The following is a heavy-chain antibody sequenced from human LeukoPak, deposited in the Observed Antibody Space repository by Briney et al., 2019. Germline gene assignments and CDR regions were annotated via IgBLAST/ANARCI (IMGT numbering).Heavy chain of an antibody. D-gene: IGHD2/OR15-2a*01. CDR1: GFTFDDYA. CDR3: AKDRAARGRGNYYYMDV. CDR2: ITWDGGST. J-gene: IGHJ6*03. Sequence: GGSLRLSCAASGFTFDDYAMHWVRQASGKGLEWVSHITWDGGSTHYADSVEGRFTISRDNRENSLYLQMNSLRPEDTALYYCAKDRAARGRGNYYYMDVWGKGTTVTVSS. V-gene: IGHV3-43D*03.